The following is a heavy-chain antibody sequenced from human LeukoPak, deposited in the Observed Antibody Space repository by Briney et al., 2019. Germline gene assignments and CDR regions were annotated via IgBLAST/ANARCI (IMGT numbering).Heavy chain of an antibody. V-gene: IGHV1-8*03. CDR3: ARALHYYDSSNYKEGYYFDY. D-gene: IGHD3-22*01. CDR1: GYTFTGYY. Sequence: ASVKVSCKASGYTFTGYYMHWVRQAPGQGLEWMGWMNPNSGNTDYAQKFQGRVTITRNTSISTAYMELSSLRSEDTAVYYCARALHYYDSSNYKEGYYFDYWGQGTLVTVSS. CDR2: MNPNSGNT. J-gene: IGHJ4*02.